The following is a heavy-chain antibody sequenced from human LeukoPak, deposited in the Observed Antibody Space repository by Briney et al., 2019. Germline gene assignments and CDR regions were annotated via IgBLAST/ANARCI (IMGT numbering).Heavy chain of an antibody. Sequence: SETLSLTCTVSGGSISSYYWSWIRQPAGKGLELIGRIYTSGSTNYNPSLKSRVTISVDTSKNQFSLKLSSVIAADTAVYYCARDTAWRAFDIWGQGTMVTVSS. CDR1: GGSISSYY. J-gene: IGHJ3*02. V-gene: IGHV4-4*07. CDR2: IYTSGST. D-gene: IGHD5-18*01. CDR3: ARDTAWRAFDI.